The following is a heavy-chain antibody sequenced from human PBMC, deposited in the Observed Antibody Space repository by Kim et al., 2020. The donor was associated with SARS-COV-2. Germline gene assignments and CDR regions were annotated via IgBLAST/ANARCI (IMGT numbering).Heavy chain of an antibody. V-gene: IGHV1-18*04. D-gene: IGHD1-26*01. J-gene: IGHJ6*02. Sequence: ASVKVSCKASGYTFTSYGISWVRQAPGQGLEWMGWISAYNGNTNYAQKLQGRVTMTTDTSTSTAYMELRSLRSDDTAVYYCARDQVGATNYYGMDVWGQGTTVTVSS. CDR3: ARDQVGATNYYGMDV. CDR2: ISAYNGNT. CDR1: GYTFTSYG.